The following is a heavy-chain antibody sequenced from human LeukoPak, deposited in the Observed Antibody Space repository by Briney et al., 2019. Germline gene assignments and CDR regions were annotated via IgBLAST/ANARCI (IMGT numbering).Heavy chain of an antibody. D-gene: IGHD3-3*01. Sequence: SETLSLTCTVSGGSISPYYWSWIRQPPGKGLEWIGYIHYSGSTNYNPSLKSRVSMSVDTSKNQFSLKLNSVTAADTAVYYCARDGRYNYEGEFDFWSGKYGLDVWGQGTTVTVSS. J-gene: IGHJ6*02. CDR2: IHYSGST. CDR3: ARDGRYNYEGEFDFWSGKYGLDV. V-gene: IGHV4-59*01. CDR1: GGSISPYY.